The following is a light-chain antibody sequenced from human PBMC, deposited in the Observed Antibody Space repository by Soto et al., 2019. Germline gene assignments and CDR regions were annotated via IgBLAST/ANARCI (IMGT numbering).Light chain of an antibody. J-gene: IGKJ1*01. CDR1: QSISFY. CDR3: QQYNKWPRT. Sequence: EIVMTQSPATLSVSPGESATLSCRASQSISFYLARYQQRPGQAPRLLIYGASTRAAGIPARFSGSGAGTEFALTISSLQSEDFAVYYCQQYNKWPRTFGQGTKVDIK. CDR2: GAS. V-gene: IGKV3-15*01.